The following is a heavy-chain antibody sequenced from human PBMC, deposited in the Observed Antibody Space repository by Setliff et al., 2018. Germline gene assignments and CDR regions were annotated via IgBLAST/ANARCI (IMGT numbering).Heavy chain of an antibody. V-gene: IGHV4-38-2*02. CDR2: IYHSGSI. J-gene: IGHJ6*03. CDR3: ARGLEGEDYFYYMDV. Sequence: SETLSLTCTVSGDSISDASIMAWIRQPPGKGLEWIGEIYHSGSINYNPSLKSRVTMSVDKSKNQFSLKLTSVTAADTAVYYCARGLEGEDYFYYMDVWGKGNTVTVSS. D-gene: IGHD2-21*01. CDR1: GDSISDASI.